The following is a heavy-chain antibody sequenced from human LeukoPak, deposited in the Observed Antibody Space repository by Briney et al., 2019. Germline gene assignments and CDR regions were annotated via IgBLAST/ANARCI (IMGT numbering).Heavy chain of an antibody. V-gene: IGHV1-69*05. CDR2: IIPIFGTA. CDR1: GGTFSSYA. J-gene: IGHJ4*02. D-gene: IGHD2-15*01. CDR3: AREGYCSGGSCYFD. Sequence: SVKVSCKASGGTFSSYAISWVRQAPGQGLEWMGGIIPIFGTANYALKFQGRVTIITDESTSTAYMELSSLRSEDTAVYYCAREGYCSGGSCYFDWGQGTLVTVSS.